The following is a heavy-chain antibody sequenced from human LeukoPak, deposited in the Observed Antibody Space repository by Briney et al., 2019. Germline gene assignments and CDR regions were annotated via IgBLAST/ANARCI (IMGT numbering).Heavy chain of an antibody. V-gene: IGHV4-39*07. Sequence: SETLSLTCTVSGGSISSSSYYWGWIRQPPGKGLEWIGSIYYSGSTYYNPSLKSRVTISVDTSKNQFSLKLSSVTAADTAVYYCATGGGELLNEYFDYWGQGTLVTVSS. J-gene: IGHJ4*02. CDR3: ATGGGELLNEYFDY. D-gene: IGHD1-26*01. CDR1: GGSISSSSYY. CDR2: IYYSGST.